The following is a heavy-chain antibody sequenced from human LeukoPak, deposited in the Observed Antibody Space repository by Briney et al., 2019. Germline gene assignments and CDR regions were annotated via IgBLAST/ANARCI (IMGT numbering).Heavy chain of an antibody. J-gene: IGHJ4*02. V-gene: IGHV4-34*01. D-gene: IGHD3-22*01. Sequence: SETLSLTCAVYGGSFSGYYWSWIRQPPGKGLEWIGEINHSGSTNYNPSLKSRVTISVDTSKSQFSLKLSSVTAADTAVYYCARGYYYDSSGYPMLDYWGQGTLVTVSS. CDR3: ARGYYYDSSGYPMLDY. CDR2: INHSGST. CDR1: GGSFSGYY.